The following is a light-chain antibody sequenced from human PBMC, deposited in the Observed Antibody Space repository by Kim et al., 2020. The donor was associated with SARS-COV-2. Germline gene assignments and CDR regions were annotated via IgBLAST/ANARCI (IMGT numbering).Light chain of an antibody. Sequence: GRTAGVSCGGKSIGSKSVHWYQQRSRQAPVVGIYYDSDRPSGIPERFSGSNSGNTATLTISRVEAGDEAVYYCQVWDSSSDHRVVFGGGTQLTVL. CDR3: QVWDSSSDHRVV. CDR1: SIGSKS. CDR2: YDS. V-gene: IGLV3-21*04. J-gene: IGLJ2*01.